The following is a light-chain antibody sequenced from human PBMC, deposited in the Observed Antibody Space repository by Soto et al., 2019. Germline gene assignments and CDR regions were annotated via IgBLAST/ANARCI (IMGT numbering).Light chain of an antibody. CDR2: KAS. CDR1: QTLSSS. J-gene: IGKJ1*01. Sequence: TQSPGTLSLSPGESGTLSCRAGQTLSSSSLAWYQQKPGKAPKLLIYKASTLKSGVPSRFSGSGSGTEFTLTISSLQPDDFATYYCQHYNSYSEAFGQGTKVELK. V-gene: IGKV1-5*03. CDR3: QHYNSYSEA.